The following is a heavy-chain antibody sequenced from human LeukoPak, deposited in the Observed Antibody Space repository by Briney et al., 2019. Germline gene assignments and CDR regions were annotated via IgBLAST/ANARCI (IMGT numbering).Heavy chain of an antibody. CDR3: ARQILYYYDSSGYYNY. Sequence: SETLSLTCAVYGGSFSGYYWSWIRQPPGKGLEWIGEINHSGSTNHNPSLKSRVTISVDTSKNQFSLKLSSVTAADTAVYYCARQILYYYDSSGYYNYWGQGTLVTVSS. CDR2: INHSGST. V-gene: IGHV4-34*01. J-gene: IGHJ4*02. CDR1: GGSFSGYY. D-gene: IGHD3-22*01.